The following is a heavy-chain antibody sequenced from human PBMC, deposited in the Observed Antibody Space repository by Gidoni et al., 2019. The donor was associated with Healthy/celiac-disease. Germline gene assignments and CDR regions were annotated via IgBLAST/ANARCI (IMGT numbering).Heavy chain of an antibody. CDR2: IYSGCST. V-gene: IGHV3-66*02. CDR1: GFNVSSNY. CDR3: ARDSTYSYDRSGYYGGVYYYYGMDV. Sequence: EVQLVEYGGGLVQPGGSLRLSCEASGFNVSSNYMSWVRRGPGKGLEWVSVIYSGCSTYYADSVKGRFTISIDNSKNTLYLQMNSLRAEDTAVYYCARDSTYSYDRSGYYGGVYYYYGMDVWGQGTTVTVSS. J-gene: IGHJ6*02. D-gene: IGHD3-22*01.